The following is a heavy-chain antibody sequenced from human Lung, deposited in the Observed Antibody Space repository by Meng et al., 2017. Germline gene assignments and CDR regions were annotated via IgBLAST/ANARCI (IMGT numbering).Heavy chain of an antibody. CDR2: VYFSGST. V-gene: IGHV4-61*08. D-gene: IGHD4-23*01. Sequence: QVRLQESGPGLVRPSETLSLTCTVSGDSVSSGGYYWSWIRQPPGKGLEWIGYVYFSGSTNYNPSLKSRVTISLDTSENQFSLKLNSVTAANTAVYYCARGGTVVNLGYWGPGTLVTASS. J-gene: IGHJ4*02. CDR3: ARGGTVVNLGY. CDR1: GDSVSSGGYY.